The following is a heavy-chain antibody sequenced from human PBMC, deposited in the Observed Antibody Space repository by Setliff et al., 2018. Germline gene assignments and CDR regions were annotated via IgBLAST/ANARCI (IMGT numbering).Heavy chain of an antibody. Sequence: LRLSCAASGFTFSSYSINWVRQAPGKGLEWVSYIISSSSTIYYADSVKGRFTISRDNAKNSLYLQMNSLRAKDTAVYYCARGSMGQFDYWGQGTLVTVSS. J-gene: IGHJ4*02. V-gene: IGHV3-48*04. CDR2: IISSSSTI. CDR1: GFTFSSYS. D-gene: IGHD6-6*01. CDR3: ARGSMGQFDY.